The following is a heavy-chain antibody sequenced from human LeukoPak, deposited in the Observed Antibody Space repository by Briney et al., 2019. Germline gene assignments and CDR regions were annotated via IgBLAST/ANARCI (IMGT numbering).Heavy chain of an antibody. D-gene: IGHD3-3*01. Sequence: SETLSLTCTDSGGSISGYYWSWIRQPPGKGLEWIGEINHSGSTNYNPSLKSRVTISVDTSKNQFSLKLRSVTAADTAVYYCARVRDFWSGYYRSFWVNWFDPWGQGTLVTVSS. CDR2: INHSGST. CDR3: ARVRDFWSGYYRSFWVNWFDP. V-gene: IGHV4-34*01. J-gene: IGHJ5*02. CDR1: GGSISGYY.